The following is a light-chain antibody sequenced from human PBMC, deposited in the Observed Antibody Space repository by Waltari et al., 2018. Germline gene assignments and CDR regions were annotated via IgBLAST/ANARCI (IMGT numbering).Light chain of an antibody. CDR3: YSAADNNLDWV. V-gene: IGLV3-27*01. CDR2: KDS. CDR1: VLAKKY. J-gene: IGLJ3*02. Sequence: SYELTQPSSVSVSPGQTARITCSGDVLAKKYARWFQQKPGQAPVLVIYKDSERPSGIPGRFSGSSSGTTVTLTISGAQVEDEADYYCYSAADNNLDWVFGGGTKLTVL.